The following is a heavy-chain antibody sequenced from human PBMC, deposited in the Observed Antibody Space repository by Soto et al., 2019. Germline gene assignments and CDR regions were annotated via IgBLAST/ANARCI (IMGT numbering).Heavy chain of an antibody. V-gene: IGHV1-2*02. CDR1: GYTFTGYH. Sequence: ASVKVSCKASGYTFTGYHMHWVRQAPGQGLEWMGWINPNSGVTIYAQKFQGRVIMTRETPITTAYMELSRLTSDDTAVYYCAGRLGLLVTNIPGYWGQGTLVSVSS. CDR2: INPNSGVT. J-gene: IGHJ4*02. CDR3: AGRLGLLVTNIPGY. D-gene: IGHD2-21*02.